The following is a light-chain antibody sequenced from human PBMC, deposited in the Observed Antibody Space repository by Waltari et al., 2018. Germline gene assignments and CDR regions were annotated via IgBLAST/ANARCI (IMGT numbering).Light chain of an antibody. CDR1: QDISTS. CDR3: QQGDTSPPT. Sequence: EIHMTQSPSSVSASVGDRVSMSCRASQDISTSLAWYQQKSGKAPRLLIYHSSTLQSGVPSRFSGAGTGTDFTLTINNLHPEDFATYCCQQGDTSPPTFGPGTKVELK. V-gene: IGKV1-12*01. J-gene: IGKJ1*01. CDR2: HSS.